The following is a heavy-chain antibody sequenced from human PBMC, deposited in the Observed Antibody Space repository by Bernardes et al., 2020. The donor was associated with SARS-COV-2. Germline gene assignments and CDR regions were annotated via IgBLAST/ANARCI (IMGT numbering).Heavy chain of an antibody. V-gene: IGHV1-24*01. CDR1: GYTLTELS. CDR3: ATAPPAAGHNWFDP. CDR2: FDPEDGET. D-gene: IGHD6-13*01. Sequence: ASVKVSCKVSGYTLTELSMHWVRQAPGKGLEWMGGFDPEDGETIYAQKFQGRVTMTEDTSTDTAYMELSSLRSEDTAVYYCATAPPAAGHNWFDPWGQGTLVTVSS. J-gene: IGHJ5*02.